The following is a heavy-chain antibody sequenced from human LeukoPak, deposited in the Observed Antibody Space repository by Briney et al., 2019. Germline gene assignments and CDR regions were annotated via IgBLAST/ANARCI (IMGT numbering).Heavy chain of an antibody. J-gene: IGHJ4*02. CDR1: GFTFSIYT. CDR3: ARERASCYFDY. D-gene: IGHD2-2*01. V-gene: IGHV3-30*04. CDR2: ISNDGSYI. Sequence: GGSLRLSCADSGFTFSIYTMHWFRQAPGSGLEWVAVISNDGSYINYIDSVRGRFTISRDNSRSTLYLQMDSLRAEDTAVYSCARERASCYFDYWGQGTLVTVSS.